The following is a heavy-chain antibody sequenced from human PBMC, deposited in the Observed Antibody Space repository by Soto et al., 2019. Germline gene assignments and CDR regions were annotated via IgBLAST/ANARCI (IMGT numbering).Heavy chain of an antibody. CDR2: MNPNSGNT. CDR1: GYTFTSYD. V-gene: IGHV1-8*01. CDR3: ARGDSVVVPAADRNWYFDL. D-gene: IGHD2-2*01. Sequence: QVQLVQSGAEVKKPGASVKVSCKASGYTFTSYDINWVRQATGQGLEWMGWMNPNSGNTGYAQKFQGRVTMTSNTSIRTAYMELSRLRSEDTALYYCARGDSVVVPAADRNWYFDLWGRGTLVTVSS. J-gene: IGHJ2*01.